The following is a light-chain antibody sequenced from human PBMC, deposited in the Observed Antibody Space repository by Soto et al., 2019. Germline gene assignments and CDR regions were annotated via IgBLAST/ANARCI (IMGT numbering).Light chain of an antibody. CDR3: QTWGTGIVV. J-gene: IGLJ2*01. V-gene: IGLV4-69*01. Sequence: QPVLTQSPSASASLGASVKLTCTLSSGHSTYATAWHQQQPEKGPRFLMKLNSDGSQKKGDGIPDRFSGSTSGAERYLTISSLQSEDEADYYCQTWGTGIVVFGGGTKLTVL. CDR1: SGHSTYA. CDR2: LNSDGSQ.